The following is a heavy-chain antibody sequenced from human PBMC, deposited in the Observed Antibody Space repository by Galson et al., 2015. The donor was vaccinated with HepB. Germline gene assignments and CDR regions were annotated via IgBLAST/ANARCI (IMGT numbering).Heavy chain of an antibody. V-gene: IGHV3-43*01. J-gene: IGHJ4*01. CDR1: GFIFDDYT. D-gene: IGHD6-13*01. CDR2: TTWDGATT. CDR3: ARERDTSSWYYFQN. Sequence: SLRLSCAASGFIFDDYTLHWVRQAPGKGLEWVSLTTWDGATTYYADSVKGRFTISRDNSKNSLYLQMNSLRVEDTALYYCARERDTSSWYYFQNWGHGTLVTVSS.